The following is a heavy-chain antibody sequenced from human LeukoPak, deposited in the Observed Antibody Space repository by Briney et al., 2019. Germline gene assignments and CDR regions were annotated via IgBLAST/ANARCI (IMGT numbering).Heavy chain of an antibody. J-gene: IGHJ6*03. Sequence: PGGSLRLSCEASGFSFTNAWMNWVCLAPGEGLEWVGRLKSRVDGGAADYAAPVKGRFTISRDDSKDTLYLQMNSLKNEDTGIYYWAYLRPNDYYYYYMDVWGKGTTVTVAS. CDR1: GFSFTNAW. D-gene: IGHD2-21*01. V-gene: IGHV3-15*01. CDR3: AYLRPNDYYYYYMDV. CDR2: LKSRVDGGAA.